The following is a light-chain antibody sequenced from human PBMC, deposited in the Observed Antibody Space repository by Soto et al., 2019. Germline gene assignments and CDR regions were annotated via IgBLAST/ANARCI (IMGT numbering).Light chain of an antibody. V-gene: IGKV4-1*01. CDR1: RNVLYSSNNKNY. CDR2: WAS. Sequence: DFVMTQSPDSLAVSLGERATINCKSSRNVLYSSNNKNYLAWYQQKPGQPPKLLIYWASTRESGAPDRFSGSGCGTDFTLTIKTLQAEDVPVYYCQQYFSAPLTFGPGTKVDI. CDR3: QQYFSAPLT. J-gene: IGKJ3*01.